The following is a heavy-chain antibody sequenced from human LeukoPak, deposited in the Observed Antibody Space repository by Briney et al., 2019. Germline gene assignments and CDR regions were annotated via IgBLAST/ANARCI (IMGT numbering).Heavy chain of an antibody. V-gene: IGHV4-4*07. CDR3: ARDETKYSSSWYYFDY. D-gene: IGHD6-13*01. J-gene: IGHJ4*02. CDR2: IYTSGST. Sequence: SETLSLTCRVSGGSISSYYWSWIRQPAGKGLEWIGRIYTSGSTNYNPSLNSRVTISVDKSKNQFSLKLSSVTAADTAVYYCARDETKYSSSWYYFDYWGQGTLVIVSS. CDR1: GGSISSYY.